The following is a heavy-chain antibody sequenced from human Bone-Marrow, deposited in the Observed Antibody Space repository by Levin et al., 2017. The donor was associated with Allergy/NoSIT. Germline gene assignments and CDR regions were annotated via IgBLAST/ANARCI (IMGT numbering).Heavy chain of an antibody. V-gene: IGHV2-5*02. CDR3: AHRARAPDGSGSYPY. Sequence: QTLSLTCTFSGFSLSTSGVGVGWIRQPPGKALEWLALIYWDDDKRYSPSLKSRRTITKDTSKNQVVLTMTNMDPVDTATYYCAHRARAPDGSGSYPYWGQGTLVTVSS. D-gene: IGHD3-10*01. CDR1: GFSLSTSGVG. J-gene: IGHJ4*02. CDR2: IYWDDDK.